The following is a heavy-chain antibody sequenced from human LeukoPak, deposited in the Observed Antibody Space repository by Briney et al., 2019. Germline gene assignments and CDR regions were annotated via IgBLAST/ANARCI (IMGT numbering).Heavy chain of an antibody. D-gene: IGHD1-26*01. V-gene: IGHV4-59*01. CDR1: GGSISSYY. Sequence: PSETLSLTCTVSGGSISSYYWSWIRQPPGKGLEWIGYIYYSGSTNYNPSLKSRVTISVDTSKNQSSLKLSSVTAADTAVYYCARVRWELLGDAFDIWGQGTMVTVSS. CDR2: IYYSGST. CDR3: ARVRWELLGDAFDI. J-gene: IGHJ3*02.